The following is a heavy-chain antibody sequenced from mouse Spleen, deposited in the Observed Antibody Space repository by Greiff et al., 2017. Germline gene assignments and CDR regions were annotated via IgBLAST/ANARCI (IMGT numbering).Heavy chain of an antibody. Sequence: EVKLVESGGGLVQPGGSLKLSCATSGFTFSDYYMYWVRQTPEKRLEWVAYISNGGGSTYYPDTVKGRFTISRDNAKNTLYLQMSRLKSEDTAMYYCARLGDGYYYYAMDYWGQGTSVTVSS. J-gene: IGHJ4*01. V-gene: IGHV5-12*02. CDR3: ARLGDGYYYYAMDY. D-gene: IGHD2-3*01. CDR1: GFTFSDYY. CDR2: ISNGGGST.